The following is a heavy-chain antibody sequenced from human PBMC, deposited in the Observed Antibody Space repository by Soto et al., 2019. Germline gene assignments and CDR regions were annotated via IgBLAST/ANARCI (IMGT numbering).Heavy chain of an antibody. D-gene: IGHD3-9*01. CDR3: ASLTTDYYYYYMDV. J-gene: IGHJ6*03. CDR1: GFTFSSYS. CDR2: ISSSSSTI. V-gene: IGHV3-48*01. Sequence: EVQLVESGGGLVQPGGSLRLSCAASGFTFSSYSMNWVRQAPGKGLEWVSYISSSSSTIYYADSVTGRFTISRDIAKNSLDLQMNSLRAEDTAVYYCASLTTDYYYYYMDVWGKGTTVTVSS.